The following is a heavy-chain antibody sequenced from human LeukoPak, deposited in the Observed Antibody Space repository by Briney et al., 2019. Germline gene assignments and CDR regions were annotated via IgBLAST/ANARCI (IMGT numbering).Heavy chain of an antibody. V-gene: IGHV3-9*01. Sequence: GGSLRLSRAASGFTFSSYWMHWVRHAPGKGLVWVSGISWNSGSIGYADSVKGRFTISRDNAKNSLYLQMNSLRAEDTALYYCAKAVWGSYYYFDYWGQGTLVTVSS. CDR3: AKAVWGSYYYFDY. CDR1: GFTFSSYW. J-gene: IGHJ4*02. CDR2: ISWNSGSI. D-gene: IGHD3-16*01.